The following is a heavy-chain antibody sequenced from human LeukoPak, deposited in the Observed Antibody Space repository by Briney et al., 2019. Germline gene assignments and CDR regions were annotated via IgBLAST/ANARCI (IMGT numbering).Heavy chain of an antibody. D-gene: IGHD6-13*01. CDR3: ARDIPTYSSSWPIDY. Sequence: GGSLRLSCAASGFTFSSFNMNWVRQAPGKGLEWVSSISSSSSYIYYAGSVKGRFTISRDNAKNSLYLQMNSLRAEDTAVYYCARDIPTYSSSWPIDYWGQGTLVTVSS. CDR1: GFTFSSFN. V-gene: IGHV3-21*01. CDR2: ISSSSSYI. J-gene: IGHJ4*02.